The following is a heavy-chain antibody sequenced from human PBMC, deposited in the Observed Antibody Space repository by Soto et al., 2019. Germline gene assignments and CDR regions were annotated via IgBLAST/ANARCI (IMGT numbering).Heavy chain of an antibody. J-gene: IGHJ6*04. Sequence: QLQLPESGPGLVKPSETLSLTCTVSAGSISSSRYYWGWIRQPPGKGLEGIGRMYYSGSTYYNPSPKSGVIVSVHPSKNSFSLKLTRVSVADPAVSSCARSGYYYDCVAVWGKGTKVSVSS. CDR3: ARSGYYYDCVAV. CDR2: MYYSGST. D-gene: IGHD3-3*01. V-gene: IGHV4-39*02. CDR1: AGSISSSRYY.